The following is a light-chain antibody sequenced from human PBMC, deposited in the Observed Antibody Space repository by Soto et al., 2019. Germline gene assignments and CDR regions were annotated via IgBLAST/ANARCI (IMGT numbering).Light chain of an antibody. J-gene: IGKJ3*01. CDR2: DAS. CDR1: QGISSA. Sequence: AIQLTQSPSSLSASVGDRVTITCRASQGISSALAWYQQKPGKATKLLIYDASSLESGVPSRFSGSGSGTDFTLTISSLQPEDFATYYCQQFNNYLFAFGPGTKVDIK. CDR3: QQFNNYLFA. V-gene: IGKV1D-13*01.